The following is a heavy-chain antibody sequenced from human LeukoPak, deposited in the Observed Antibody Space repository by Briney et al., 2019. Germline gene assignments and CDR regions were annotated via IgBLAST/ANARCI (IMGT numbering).Heavy chain of an antibody. CDR2: ISYDGSNK. D-gene: IGHD5-24*01. V-gene: IGHV3-30*18. CDR1: GFTFSSYG. J-gene: IGHJ6*02. CDR3: AKEMATIRWHYYGMDV. Sequence: GGSLRLSCAASGFTFSSYGMHWVRQAPGKGLEWVAVISYDGSNKYYADSVKGRFTISRDNSKNTPYLQMNSLRAEDTAVYYCAKEMATIRWHYYGMDVWGQGTTVTVSS.